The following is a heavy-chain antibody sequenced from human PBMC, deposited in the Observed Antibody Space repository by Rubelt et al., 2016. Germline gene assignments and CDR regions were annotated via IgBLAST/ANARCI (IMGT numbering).Heavy chain of an antibody. D-gene: IGHD3-10*01. J-gene: IGHJ4*02. CDR1: GYTFTSYG. Sequence: QVQLVQSGAEVKKPGASVKVSCKASGYTFTSYGISWVRQAPGQGLEWMGWISAYNGNTNYEQKSQGRVTMTTGTATSTAYMELRSLRSDDTAVYYCARDPLPVRGVIMTPTHWGQGTLVTVSS. CDR3: ARDPLPVRGVIMTPTH. V-gene: IGHV1-18*01. CDR2: ISAYNGNT.